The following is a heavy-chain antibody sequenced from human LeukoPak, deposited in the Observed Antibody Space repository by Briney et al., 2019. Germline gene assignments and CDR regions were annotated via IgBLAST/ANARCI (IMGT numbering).Heavy chain of an antibody. D-gene: IGHD4-23*01. V-gene: IGHV4-59*01. J-gene: IGHJ6*02. CDR3: ARDYGGNSNYYYYGMDV. CDR1: GGSISSYY. CDR2: IYYSGST. Sequence: SETLSLTCTVSGGSISSYYWSCIRQPPGKGLEWIGYIYYSGSTNYNPSLKSRVTISVDTSKNQFSLKLNSVTAADTAVYYCARDYGGNSNYYYYGMDVWSQGTTVTVSS.